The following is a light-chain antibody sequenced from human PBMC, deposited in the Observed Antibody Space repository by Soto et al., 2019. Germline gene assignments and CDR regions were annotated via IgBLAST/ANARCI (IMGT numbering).Light chain of an antibody. CDR3: QQYGSSPTT. CDR2: GAS. V-gene: IGKV3-20*01. J-gene: IGKJ1*01. CDR1: QSVSNNY. Sequence: EIVLTQSPGTLSLSPGERATLSCRASQSVSNNYLAWYQQKPGQAPRLLIYGASTRATGIPARFSGSGSGTDFTLTISRLEPEDFAVYFCQQYGSSPTTFGQGTKVDNK.